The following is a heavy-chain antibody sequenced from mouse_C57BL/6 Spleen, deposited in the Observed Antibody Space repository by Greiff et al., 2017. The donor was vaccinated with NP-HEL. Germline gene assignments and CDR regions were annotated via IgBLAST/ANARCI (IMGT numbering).Heavy chain of an antibody. V-gene: IGHV2-6-1*01. J-gene: IGHJ4*01. CDR2: IWSDGST. CDR1: GFSLTSYG. CDR3: ARHLSLPGAMDY. D-gene: IGHD6-2*01. Sequence: VKLMESGPGLVAPSQSLSITCTVSGFSLTSYGVHWVSQPPGKGLEWLVVIWSDGSTTYNSALKSRLSISKDNSKSQVFLKMNSLQTDDTAMYYCARHLSLPGAMDYWGQGTSVTVSS.